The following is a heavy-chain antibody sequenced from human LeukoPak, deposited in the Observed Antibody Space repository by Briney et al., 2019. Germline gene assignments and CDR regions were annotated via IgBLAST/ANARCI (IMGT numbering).Heavy chain of an antibody. D-gene: IGHD6-13*01. V-gene: IGHV1-2*02. J-gene: IGHJ4*02. CDR3: ARDGVAAAGGLFDY. Sequence: ASVKVSCKASGYTFTGYYMHWVRQATGQGLEWMGWINPNSGGTNYAQKFQGRVTMTRDTSISTAYMELSRLRSDDTAVYYCARDGVAAAGGLFDYWGQGTLVTVSS. CDR1: GYTFTGYY. CDR2: INPNSGGT.